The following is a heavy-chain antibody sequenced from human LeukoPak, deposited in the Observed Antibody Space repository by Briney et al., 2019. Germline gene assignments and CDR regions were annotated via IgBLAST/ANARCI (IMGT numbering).Heavy chain of an antibody. CDR3: AKEDIVVVPAAMDYYMDV. J-gene: IGHJ6*03. CDR1: GFTFSSYA. Sequence: GGSLRLSCAASGFTFSSYAMSWVRQAPGKGLEWVAFIRYDGSNKYYADSVKGRFTISRDNSKNTLYLQMNSLRAEDTAVYYCAKEDIVVVPAAMDYYMDVWGKGTTVTVSS. D-gene: IGHD2-2*01. CDR2: IRYDGSNK. V-gene: IGHV3-30*02.